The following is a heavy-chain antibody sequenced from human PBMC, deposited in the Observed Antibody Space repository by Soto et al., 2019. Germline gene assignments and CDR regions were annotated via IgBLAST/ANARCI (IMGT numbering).Heavy chain of an antibody. V-gene: IGHV3-23*01. CDR2: ISGSGGST. D-gene: IGHD6-13*01. Sequence: EVQLLESGGGLVQPGGSLRLSCAASGFTFSSYAMSWVRQAPGKGLEWVSAISGSGGSTYYADSVKGRFTISRDNSKNTLYLKMNRLRAEDTAVYYCARDGQIRSGTYWYFDLWGRGTLVTVSS. CDR1: GFTFSSYA. CDR3: ARDGQIRSGTYWYFDL. J-gene: IGHJ2*01.